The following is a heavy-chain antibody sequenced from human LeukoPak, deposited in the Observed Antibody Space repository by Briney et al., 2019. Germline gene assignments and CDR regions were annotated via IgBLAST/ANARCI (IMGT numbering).Heavy chain of an antibody. D-gene: IGHD3-3*01. J-gene: IGHJ6*03. CDR3: ARVPTYYDFWSGYYRSYYYYMDV. Sequence: SETLSLTCTVSGGSISSYYWSWIRQPPGKGLEWIGYIYYSGSTNYNPSLKSRVTISVDTSKNQFSLKLSSVTAADTAVYYCARVPTYYDFWSGYYRSYYYYMDVWGKGTTVTVSS. CDR2: IYYSGST. V-gene: IGHV4-59*01. CDR1: GGSISSYY.